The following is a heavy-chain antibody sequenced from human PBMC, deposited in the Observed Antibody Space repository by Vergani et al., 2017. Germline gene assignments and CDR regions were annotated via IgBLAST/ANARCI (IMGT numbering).Heavy chain of an antibody. D-gene: IGHD2-2*01. Sequence: EVQLVESGGGLVQPGRSLRLSCAASGFTFDDYAMHWVRQAPGKGLEWVSGISWNSGSIGYADSVKGRFTISRDNAKNTLYLQMNSLRAEDTAVYYCARDQLGEPATADVDYWGQGTLVTVSS. CDR1: GFTFDDYA. V-gene: IGHV3-9*01. J-gene: IGHJ4*02. CDR2: ISWNSGSI. CDR3: ARDQLGEPATADVDY.